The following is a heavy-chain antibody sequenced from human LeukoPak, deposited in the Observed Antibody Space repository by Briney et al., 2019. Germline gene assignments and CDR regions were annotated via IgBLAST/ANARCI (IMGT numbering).Heavy chain of an antibody. V-gene: IGHV3-7*01. J-gene: IGHJ4*02. CDR3: AREYDYVWGSYRYFDY. CDR1: GFTFSSYW. Sequence: GGSLRLSFAVSGFTFSSYWMSWVRQAPGKGLEWVANIKQDGSEKYYVDSAKGRFTISRANAKNSLYLQMNSLRAEDTAVYYCAREYDYVWGSYRYFDYWGQGTLVTVSS. CDR2: IKQDGSEK. D-gene: IGHD3-16*02.